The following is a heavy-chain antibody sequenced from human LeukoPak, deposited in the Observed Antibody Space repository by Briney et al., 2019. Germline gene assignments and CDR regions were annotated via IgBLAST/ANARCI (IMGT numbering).Heavy chain of an antibody. CDR2: IKQDGSEK. D-gene: IGHD3-22*01. CDR1: GFTFSSYW. Sequence: GGSLRLSCAASGFTFSSYWMSWVRQAPGKGLEWVANIKQDGSEKYYVDSVKGRFTISRDNAKNSLYLQMNSLRAEDTAVYYCAREGRAQYYDSSGYYLLPRGMDVWGQGTTVTVSS. CDR3: AREGRAQYYDSSGYYLLPRGMDV. J-gene: IGHJ6*02. V-gene: IGHV3-7*01.